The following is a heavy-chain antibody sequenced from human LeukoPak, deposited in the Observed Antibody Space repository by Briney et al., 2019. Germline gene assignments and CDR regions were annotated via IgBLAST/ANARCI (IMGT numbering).Heavy chain of an antibody. CDR2: IKQDGSEK. CDR3: ARAGYYGSGSYSEY. V-gene: IGHV3-7*01. CDR1: GFTFSSYW. D-gene: IGHD3-10*01. Sequence: PGGSLRLSCAASGFTFSSYWMSWVRQAPGKGLEWVANIKQDGSEKYYVDSVKGRFTISRDNAKNSLYLQMNSLRAEDTAVYYCARAGYYGSGSYSEYWGQGTLVTVSS. J-gene: IGHJ4*02.